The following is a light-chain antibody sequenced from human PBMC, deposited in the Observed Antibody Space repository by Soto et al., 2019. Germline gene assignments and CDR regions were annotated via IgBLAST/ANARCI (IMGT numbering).Light chain of an antibody. Sequence: QSVLTQPASVSGSPGQSITISCTGTSSDVGGYNYVSWYQHHPGKAPKLIIYDVTNRPSGVSNPFSGSKSGNTASLTISGLQPEDESYYYCSSSTTSTPPLLVSRPGTKVTDL. CDR2: DVT. J-gene: IGLJ1*01. V-gene: IGLV2-14*03. CDR3: SSSTTSTPPLLV. CDR1: SSDVGGYNY.